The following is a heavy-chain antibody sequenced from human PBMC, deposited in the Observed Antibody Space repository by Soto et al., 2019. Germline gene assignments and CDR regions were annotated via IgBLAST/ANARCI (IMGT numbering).Heavy chain of an antibody. CDR1: GFTFSSYA. CDR3: ARGYGMTTGARPQ. V-gene: IGHV3-30-3*01. J-gene: IGHJ4*02. D-gene: IGHD4-17*01. CDR2: ISYDGSNK. Sequence: QVQLVESGGGVVQPGRSLRLSCAASGFTFSSYAMHWVRQAPGKGLEWVAVISYDGSNKYYADCVKGRFTISRDNSKNTLDLQVHSLRAEDTAVYYGARGYGMTTGARPQWGQGTLVTGSS.